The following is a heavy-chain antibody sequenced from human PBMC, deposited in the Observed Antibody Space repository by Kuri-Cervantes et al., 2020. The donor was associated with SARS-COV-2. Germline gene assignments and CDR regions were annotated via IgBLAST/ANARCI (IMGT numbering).Heavy chain of an antibody. D-gene: IGHD1-1*01. Sequence: LSLTCAASGFTFSGYAMSWVRQAPGKGLEWVSAISDSGGSTYYADSVKGRFTISRDNSKNTLYLQMNTLRAEDTAVYYCAKDNSENGRGCWYFDLWGRGTLVTVSS. CDR3: AKDNSENGRGCWYFDL. CDR1: GFTFSGYA. J-gene: IGHJ2*01. CDR2: ISDSGGST. V-gene: IGHV3-23*01.